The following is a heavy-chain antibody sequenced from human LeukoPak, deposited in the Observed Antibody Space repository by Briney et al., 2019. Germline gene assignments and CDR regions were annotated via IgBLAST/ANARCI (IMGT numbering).Heavy chain of an antibody. V-gene: IGHV6-1*01. D-gene: IGHD1-26*01. CDR1: GDSVSSNSAA. CDR2: TYYRSKWYN. Sequence: SQTLSLTCVISGDSVSSNSAAWNWIRQSPSRGLEWLGRTYYRSKWYNEYAISVKSQITIHQDPSKNQFSLQLNSVPPEDTAVYYCARELSGFDYWGQGTLVTVSS. J-gene: IGHJ4*02. CDR3: ARELSGFDY.